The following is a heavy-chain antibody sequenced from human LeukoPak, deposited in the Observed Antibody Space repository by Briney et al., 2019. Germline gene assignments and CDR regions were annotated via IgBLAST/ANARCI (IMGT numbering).Heavy chain of an antibody. CDR3: AKVDALNDGVATIIAPFDY. D-gene: IGHD5-12*01. CDR2: ISYDGSNK. Sequence: PGRSLRLSCAASGFTLSSYAMHWVRQAPAKGLEWVAAISYDGSNKYYADSVKGRFTISRDNSKNTLYLQMNSLRAEDTAVYYCAKVDALNDGVATIIAPFDYWGQGTLVTVSS. V-gene: IGHV3-30*04. CDR1: GFTLSSYA. J-gene: IGHJ4*02.